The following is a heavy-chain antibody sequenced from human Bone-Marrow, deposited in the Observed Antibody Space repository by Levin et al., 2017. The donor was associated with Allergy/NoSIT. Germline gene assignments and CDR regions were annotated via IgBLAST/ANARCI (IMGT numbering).Heavy chain of an antibody. Sequence: GSLRLSCTVSDGSISSDSWTWIRQPPGMRLEWIGYIYNSGNINYNPSLRSRVTISGDTSKNQFSLKLSSVTAADTAVYYCARLRSGYYYYYGMDVWGQGTTVTVSS. J-gene: IGHJ6*02. V-gene: IGHV4-59*01. D-gene: IGHD3-3*01. CDR2: IYNSGNI. CDR3: ARLRSGYYYYYGMDV. CDR1: DGSISSDS.